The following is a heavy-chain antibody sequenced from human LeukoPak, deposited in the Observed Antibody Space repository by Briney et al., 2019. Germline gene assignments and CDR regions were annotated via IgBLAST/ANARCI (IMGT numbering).Heavy chain of an antibody. D-gene: IGHD3-3*01. CDR1: GDSISSYY. J-gene: IGHJ4*02. Sequence: SETLSLTCTVFGDSISSYYWSWIRQPAGKGLEWIGRIYSIGSTDYNPSLKSRVTMSVDTSKNQFSLKLSSVSAADTAVYYCARGPWRSGFDYWGQGTLVTVSS. CDR3: ARGPWRSGFDY. V-gene: IGHV4-4*07. CDR2: IYSIGST.